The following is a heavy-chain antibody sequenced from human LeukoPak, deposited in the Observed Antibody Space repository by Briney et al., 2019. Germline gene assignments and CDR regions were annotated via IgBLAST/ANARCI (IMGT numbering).Heavy chain of an antibody. D-gene: IGHD3-22*01. J-gene: IGHJ4*02. V-gene: IGHV1-2*02. CDR1: GYTFTGYY. CDR3: ARSYYYDSSGLPY. Sequence: ASVKVSCKASGYTFTGYYMHWVRQAPGQGLEWMGWINPNSGGTNYAQKFQGRVTMTRDTSISTAYMELSRLRSDDTAVYYCARSYYYDSSGLPYWGQGTLVTVSS. CDR2: INPNSGGT.